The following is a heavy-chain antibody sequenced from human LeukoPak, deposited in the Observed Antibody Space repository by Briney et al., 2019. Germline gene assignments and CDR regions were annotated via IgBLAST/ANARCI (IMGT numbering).Heavy chain of an antibody. CDR2: LSYDGRDK. Sequence: GRSLRLSCAASGFTFSTFSMHWVRQAPGTGLEWVAVLSYDGRDKHYADSAKSRFTISRDNSKNTLYLQMNSLRAEDTAVYYCAKVGGWSYFDYWGQGTLVTVSS. D-gene: IGHD3-10*01. J-gene: IGHJ4*02. V-gene: IGHV3-30*04. CDR1: GFTFSTFS. CDR3: AKVGGWSYFDY.